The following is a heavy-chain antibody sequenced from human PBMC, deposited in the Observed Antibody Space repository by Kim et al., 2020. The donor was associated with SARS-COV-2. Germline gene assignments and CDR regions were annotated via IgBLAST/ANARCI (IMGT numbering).Heavy chain of an antibody. CDR3: EGSRTGLMTTEDY. V-gene: IGHV1-2*02. Sequence: ASVKVSCKASGYTFTGYYMHWVRQAPGQGLEWMGWINPNSGGTNYAQKFQGRVTMTRDTSISTAYMELSRLRSDDTAVYYCEGSRTGLMTTEDYWGQGTLVTVSS. D-gene: IGHD2-8*01. CDR2: INPNSGGT. CDR1: GYTFTGYY. J-gene: IGHJ4*02.